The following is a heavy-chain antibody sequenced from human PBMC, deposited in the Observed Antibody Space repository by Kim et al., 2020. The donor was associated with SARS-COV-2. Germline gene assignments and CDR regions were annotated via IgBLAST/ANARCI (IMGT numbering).Heavy chain of an antibody. CDR3: ARDPLKNPVSSGYYYYYGMDV. V-gene: IGHV4-31*03. J-gene: IGHJ6*02. CDR1: GGSISSGGYY. Sequence: SETLSLTCTVSGGSISSGGYYWSWIRQHPGKGLEWIGYIYYSGRTYYNPSLKSRVTISVDTSKNKFSLKLSSVTAADTAVYYCARDPLKNPVSSGYYYYYGMDVWGQGTTVTVSS. CDR2: IYYSGRT.